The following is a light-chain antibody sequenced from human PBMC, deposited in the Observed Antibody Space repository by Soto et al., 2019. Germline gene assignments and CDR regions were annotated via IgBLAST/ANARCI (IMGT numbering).Light chain of an antibody. J-gene: IGLJ1*01. CDR2: DVS. V-gene: IGLV2-14*03. CDR1: SSDVGGFNY. CDR3: ASYTTSSTYV. Sequence: QSALTQPASVSGSPGQSIAISCTGTSSDVGGFNYVSWYQQHPGKAPKSMIYDVSSRPSGVSDRFSGSKSGNTASLTISGLQAEDEADYYCASYTTSSTYVFGNGTKVTVL.